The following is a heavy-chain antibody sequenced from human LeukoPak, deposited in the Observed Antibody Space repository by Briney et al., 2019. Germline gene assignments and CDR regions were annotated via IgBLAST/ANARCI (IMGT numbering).Heavy chain of an antibody. J-gene: IGHJ6*02. V-gene: IGHV3-21*01. CDR3: ATHCSSTSCRTNYYYYGMDV. CDR2: ISSSSSHI. Sequence: PGGSLRLSCAASGFTFSSYSMNWVRQAPGKGLEGVSSISSSSSHIYYADSVKGRFTISRDNAKNSLYLQMNSLRAEDTAVYYCATHCSSTSCRTNYYYYGMDVWGQGTTVTVSS. D-gene: IGHD2-2*01. CDR1: GFTFSSYS.